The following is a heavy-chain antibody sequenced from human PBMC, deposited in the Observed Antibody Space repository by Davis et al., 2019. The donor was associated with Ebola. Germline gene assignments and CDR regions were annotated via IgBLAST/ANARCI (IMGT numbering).Heavy chain of an antibody. V-gene: IGHV3-23*01. D-gene: IGHD7-27*01. J-gene: IGHJ4*02. Sequence: GESLKISCAASGFTFTAYAMSWVRQAPGKGLEWVSRISGSGGDPHYADSVKGRFTISRDNAKNSLDLQMNSLRVEDTAVYYCASGNWGNDYWGQGTLVTVSS. CDR3: ASGNWGNDY. CDR1: GFTFTAYA. CDR2: ISGSGGDP.